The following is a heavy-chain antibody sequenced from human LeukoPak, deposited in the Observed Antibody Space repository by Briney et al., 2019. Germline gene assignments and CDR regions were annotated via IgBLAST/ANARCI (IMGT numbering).Heavy chain of an antibody. Sequence: GGSLRLSCAASGFTVSNNYMTWVRQAPGKGLEWVSVIYNDGSTYYPDSLKGRFTISRDNSKNTLYLQMNSLRAEDTAAYYCAREPSYTGRAFDIWGQGTMVTVSS. V-gene: IGHV3-53*01. CDR2: IYNDGST. CDR3: AREPSYTGRAFDI. J-gene: IGHJ3*02. D-gene: IGHD1-26*01. CDR1: GFTVSNNY.